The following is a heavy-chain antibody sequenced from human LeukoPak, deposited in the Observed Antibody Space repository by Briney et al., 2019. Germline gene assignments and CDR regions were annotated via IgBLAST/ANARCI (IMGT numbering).Heavy chain of an antibody. V-gene: IGHV3-11*01. D-gene: IGHD2-2*01. CDR2: ISSSGSTI. Sequence: GGSLRLSCAASGFTFSDYYMSWIRQAPGKGLEWVSYISSSGSTIYYADSVKGRFTISRDNAKNSLYLQMNSLGAEDTAVYYCARVGGYCSSTSCYGYYYGMDVWGQGTTVTVSS. CDR3: ARVGGYCSSTSCYGYYYGMDV. CDR1: GFTFSDYY. J-gene: IGHJ6*02.